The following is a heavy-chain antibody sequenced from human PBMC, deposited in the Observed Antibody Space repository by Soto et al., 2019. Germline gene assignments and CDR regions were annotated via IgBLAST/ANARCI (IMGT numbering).Heavy chain of an antibody. CDR3: ARVYSGSSLGY. CDR1: GYTFTSYA. V-gene: IGHV1-3*04. Sequence: ASVKVSCKASGYTFTSYAMHWVRQAPGQRLEWMGWINTGNGNTKYSKKFQGRVTITRDTSASTAYMELSSLKPEDTAVYYCARVYSGSSLGYWGRGTLVTVSS. J-gene: IGHJ4*02. CDR2: INTGNGNT. D-gene: IGHD1-26*01.